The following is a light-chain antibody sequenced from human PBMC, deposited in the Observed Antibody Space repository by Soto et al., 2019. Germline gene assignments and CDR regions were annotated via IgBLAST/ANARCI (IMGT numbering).Light chain of an antibody. CDR3: QQYGSSSWT. CDR2: GAS. Sequence: EIVLTQSPGTLSLSPGERATLSCRASQSVSSSYLAWYQQKPGQAPRLLIYGASSRATGIPDRFSGSVYGTDFTLTISRLEPEDFAVYYCQQYGSSSWTFGQGTKVEIK. CDR1: QSVSSSY. J-gene: IGKJ1*01. V-gene: IGKV3-20*01.